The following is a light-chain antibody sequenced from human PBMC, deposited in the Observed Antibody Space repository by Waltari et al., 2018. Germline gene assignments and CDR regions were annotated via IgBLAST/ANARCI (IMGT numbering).Light chain of an antibody. CDR1: ALPRKY. Sequence: SYWLTPPPSVSVSPGQTARNDWSGDALPRKYADWYQHKSGQAPVLVIYEDTKRPSANPERFSGSSSGAVATFTISGAQEEDEADYDCYSTDISGSLWVYGGGTKVTVL. V-gene: IGLV3-10*01. J-gene: IGLJ3*02. CDR3: YSTDISGSLWV. CDR2: EDT.